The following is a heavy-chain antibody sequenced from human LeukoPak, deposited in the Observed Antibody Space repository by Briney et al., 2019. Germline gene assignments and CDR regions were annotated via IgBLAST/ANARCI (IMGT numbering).Heavy chain of an antibody. Sequence: VASVKVSCKASGYTFTSYDINWVRQATGQGLEWMGWMNPNSGNTGYAQKFQGGVTMTRNTSISTAYLELSSLRSEDTAVYYCARVGFRGEPIDCWGQGTLVTVSS. J-gene: IGHJ4*02. CDR2: MNPNSGNT. CDR1: GYTFTSYD. CDR3: ARVGFRGEPIDC. V-gene: IGHV1-8*01. D-gene: IGHD3-10*01.